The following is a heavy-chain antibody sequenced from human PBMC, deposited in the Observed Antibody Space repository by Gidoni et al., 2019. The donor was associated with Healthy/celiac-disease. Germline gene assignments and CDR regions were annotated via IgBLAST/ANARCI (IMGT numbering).Heavy chain of an antibody. V-gene: IGHV4-31*03. J-gene: IGHJ3*02. Sequence: QVQLQESGPGLVKPSQTLSLTCTVSGGTSSSGGDYWSWTRQHPGKGLEWIGFIYYSGSSYYNPSLKSRVTISVDTSKNQFSLKLGSVTAADTAVYYCASFRMIGYCSGGSCYSRDAFDIWGQGTMVTVSS. CDR1: GGTSSSGGDY. CDR2: IYYSGSS. D-gene: IGHD2-15*01. CDR3: ASFRMIGYCSGGSCYSRDAFDI.